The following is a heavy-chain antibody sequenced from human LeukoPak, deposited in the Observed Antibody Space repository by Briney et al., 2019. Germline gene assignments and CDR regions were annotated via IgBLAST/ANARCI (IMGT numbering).Heavy chain of an antibody. D-gene: IGHD2-2*01. CDR2: ITSSSSFM. CDR3: ARGYCSSSSCYLDAFDI. V-gene: IGHV3-21*01. J-gene: IGHJ3*02. CDR1: GFTFSTYS. Sequence: GGSLRLSCAASGFTFSTYSMNWVRQAPGKGLEWVSSITSSSSFMYYGDSVKGRFSISRDNAKNSLYLQMNSLRAEDTAVYYCARGYCSSSSCYLDAFDIRGQGTMVTVSS.